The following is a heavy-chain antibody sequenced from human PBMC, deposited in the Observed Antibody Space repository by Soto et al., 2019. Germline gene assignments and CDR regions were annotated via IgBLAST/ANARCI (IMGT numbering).Heavy chain of an antibody. CDR2: IIPIFGTA. V-gene: IGHV1-69*12. Sequence: QVQLVQSGAEVKKPGSSVKVSCKASGGTFSSYAISWGRQAPGQGLEWMGGIIPIFGTANYAQKFQGRVTITVDESTSTVYMELSRLRSEDTAVYYCAREGFRARATYGMDVWGQGTTVPVSS. CDR1: GGTFSSYA. J-gene: IGHJ6*02. CDR3: AREGFRARATYGMDV.